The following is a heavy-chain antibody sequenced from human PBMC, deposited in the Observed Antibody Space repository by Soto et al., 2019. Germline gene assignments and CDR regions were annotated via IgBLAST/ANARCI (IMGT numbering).Heavy chain of an antibody. V-gene: IGHV4-59*08. CDR3: ARQQGYGWFDP. Sequence: LSLTCTVSGGSISSYYWSWIRQPPGKGLEWIGYIYYSGSTNYNPSLKSRVTISVDTSKNQFSLKLSSVTAADTAVYYCARQQGYGWFDPWGQGTLVTVSS. CDR2: IYYSGST. J-gene: IGHJ5*02. CDR1: GGSISSYY. D-gene: IGHD5-18*01.